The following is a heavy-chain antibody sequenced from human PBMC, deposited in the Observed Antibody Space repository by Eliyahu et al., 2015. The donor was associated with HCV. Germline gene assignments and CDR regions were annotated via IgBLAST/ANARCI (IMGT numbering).Heavy chain of an antibody. CDR2: IWSDGSHE. J-gene: IGHJ4*02. CDR3: ARAETGSMDY. Sequence: QVQLVESGGGVVQPGRSLRLSCAASGFIFSNYGMHWVRQTPGKGLEWVAIIWSDGSHEDYVDSVKGRFNIFRDNSKNTVYLQMNSLRAEDTAVYYCARAETGSMDYWGQGTLVAVSS. CDR1: GFIFSNYG. V-gene: IGHV3-33*01. D-gene: IGHD2-15*01.